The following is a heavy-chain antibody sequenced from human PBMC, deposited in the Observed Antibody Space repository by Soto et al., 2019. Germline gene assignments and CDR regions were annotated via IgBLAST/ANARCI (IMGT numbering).Heavy chain of an antibody. Sequence: SETLSLTCAVYGGSFSGYYWSWIRQPPGKGLEWIGEIYHSGSTNYNPSLKSRVTISVDKSKNQFSLKLSSVTAADTAVYYFARARIAAAGPYYYYYGMDVWGQGTTVTVSS. CDR2: IYHSGST. CDR3: ARARIAAAGPYYYYYGMDV. V-gene: IGHV4-34*01. J-gene: IGHJ6*02. CDR1: GGSFSGYY. D-gene: IGHD6-13*01.